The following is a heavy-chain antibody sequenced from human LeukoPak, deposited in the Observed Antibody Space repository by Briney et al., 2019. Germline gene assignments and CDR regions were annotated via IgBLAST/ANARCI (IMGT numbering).Heavy chain of an antibody. V-gene: IGHV1-2*02. CDR2: INSNSGGT. CDR1: GYTFTDYY. D-gene: IGHD3-16*01. J-gene: IGHJ4*02. Sequence: ASVKVSCKASGYTFTDYYMHWVRQAPGQGLEWMGWINSNSGGTNYAQKFQGRVTMTRDTSISTAYMELSSLRSDDTAVYYCARVLVPAGGGVVDYWGQGTLVTVSS. CDR3: ARVLVPAGGGVVDY.